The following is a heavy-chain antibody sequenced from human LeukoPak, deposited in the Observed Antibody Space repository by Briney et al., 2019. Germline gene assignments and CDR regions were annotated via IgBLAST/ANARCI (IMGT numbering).Heavy chain of an antibody. CDR3: ARQGSSWSHVDY. CDR2: IYPGDSDT. CDR1: GYSFPSYW. J-gene: IGHJ4*02. V-gene: IGHV5-51*01. Sequence: GESLRISCKVSGYSFPSYWITWVRQMPGKGLEWMGIIYPGDSDTRYSPSFQGQVTISADKSISTAYLQWSSLKASDTAMYYCARQGSSWSHVDYWGQGTLVTVSS. D-gene: IGHD6-13*01.